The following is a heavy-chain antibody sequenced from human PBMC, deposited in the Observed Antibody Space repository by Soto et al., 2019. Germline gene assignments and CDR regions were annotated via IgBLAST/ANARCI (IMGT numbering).Heavy chain of an antibody. CDR3: ARGSRGYCSSTSCYGDRIWFDP. D-gene: IGHD2-2*01. Sequence: LSETLSLTCAVYGGSFSGYYWSWIRQPPGKGLEWIGEINHSGSTNYNPSLKSRVTISVDTSKNQFSLKLSSVTAADTAVYYCARGSRGYCSSTSCYGDRIWFDPWGQGTLVTVSS. CDR1: GGSFSGYY. J-gene: IGHJ5*02. V-gene: IGHV4-34*01. CDR2: INHSGST.